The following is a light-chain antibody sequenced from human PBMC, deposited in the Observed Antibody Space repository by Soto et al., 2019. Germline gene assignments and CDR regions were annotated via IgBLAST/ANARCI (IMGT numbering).Light chain of an antibody. CDR1: HSVSSSY. V-gene: IGKV3-20*01. CDR3: QQYGSSPPYT. CDR2: GAS. Sequence: EIVLTQSPGTLSLSPGERATLSCRASHSVSSSYLAWYQEKPGQAPRLLIYGASSRATGIPDRFSGSGSGTAFILTISRLEPEDFAVYYCQQYGSSPPYTFGQGTKLEIK. J-gene: IGKJ2*01.